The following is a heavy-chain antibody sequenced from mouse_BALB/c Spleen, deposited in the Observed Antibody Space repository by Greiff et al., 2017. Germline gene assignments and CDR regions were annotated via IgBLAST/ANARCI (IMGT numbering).Heavy chain of an antibody. J-gene: IGHJ4*01. V-gene: IGHV7-3*02. CDR3: AMDEDGYYGGGDYYAMDY. CDR2: IRNKANGYTT. CDR1: GFTFTDYY. Sequence: EVHLVESGGGLVQPGGSLRLSCATSGFTFTDYYMSWVRQPPGKALEWLGFIRNKANGYTTEYSASVKGRFTISRDNSQSILYLQMNTLKAEDRATYYCAMDEDGYYGGGDYYAMDYWGQGTSVTVSS. D-gene: IGHD2-3*01.